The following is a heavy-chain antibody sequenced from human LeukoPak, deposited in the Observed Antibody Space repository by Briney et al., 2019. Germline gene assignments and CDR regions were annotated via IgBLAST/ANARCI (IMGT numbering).Heavy chain of an antibody. CDR2: ISGTSDYI. CDR3: APGGPHGFDP. V-gene: IGHV3-21*01. D-gene: IGHD3-10*01. CDR1: GFTFSSYY. Sequence: GGSLRLSCAASGFTFSSYYMNWVRQAPGKGLEWVSSISGTSDYIFYADSVRGRFTISRGNAENSLYLQMNSLRAEDTAVYYCAPGGPHGFDPWGQGTLVTVSS. J-gene: IGHJ5*02.